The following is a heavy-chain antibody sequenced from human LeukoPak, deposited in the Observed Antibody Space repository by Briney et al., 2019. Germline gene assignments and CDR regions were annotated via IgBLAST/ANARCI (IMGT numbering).Heavy chain of an antibody. Sequence: GASVKVSCKASGGTFSSYAISWVRQAPGQGLEWMGRIIPILGIANYAQKFQGRVTITADKSTSTAYMELSSLRSEDTAVYYCARDVYCTNGVCYSNAHGMDVWGQGTTVTVSS. CDR1: GGTFSSYA. CDR2: IIPILGIA. D-gene: IGHD2-8*01. CDR3: ARDVYCTNGVCYSNAHGMDV. J-gene: IGHJ6*02. V-gene: IGHV1-69*04.